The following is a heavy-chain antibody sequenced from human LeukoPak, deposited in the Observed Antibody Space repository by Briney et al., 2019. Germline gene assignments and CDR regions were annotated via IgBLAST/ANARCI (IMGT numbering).Heavy chain of an antibody. CDR1: GIAFSTYA. V-gene: IGHV3-23*01. Sequence: GGSLRLSCAASGIAFSTYAMSWVRQAPGKGLEWVSVVSESGEITHYADSVKGRFTISRDNAKNSLYLQMNSLRAEDTAVYYCAREYSSGWYWGQGTLVTVSS. CDR3: AREYSSGWY. J-gene: IGHJ4*02. CDR2: VSESGEIT. D-gene: IGHD6-19*01.